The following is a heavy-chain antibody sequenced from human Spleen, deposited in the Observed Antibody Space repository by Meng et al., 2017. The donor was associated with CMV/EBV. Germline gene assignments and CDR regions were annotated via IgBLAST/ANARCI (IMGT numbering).Heavy chain of an antibody. D-gene: IGHD1-26*01. Sequence: SGYTFTSYGISWMRQAPGQGLEWMGWISAYNGNTKYVQKLQGRVTMTTDTSTSTAYMELRSLRSDDTAVYFCAREGRIVGATPWGYWGQGTLVTVSS. J-gene: IGHJ4*02. V-gene: IGHV1-18*01. CDR2: ISAYNGNT. CDR1: GYTFTSYG. CDR3: AREGRIVGATPWGY.